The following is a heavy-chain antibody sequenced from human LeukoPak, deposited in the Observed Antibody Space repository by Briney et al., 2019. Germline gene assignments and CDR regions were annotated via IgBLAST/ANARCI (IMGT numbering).Heavy chain of an antibody. V-gene: IGHV1-18*01. Sequence: GASVKVSCKASGYTLTSYDISWVRQAPGQGLEWVGWISSYNGNTNSAQKFQGRVTMTTDTSTNTAYMELRRLRPDDTAVYYCARGLRDSSGFGDAFNIWGQGTMVTVSS. D-gene: IGHD3-22*01. CDR3: ARGLRDSSGFGDAFNI. J-gene: IGHJ3*02. CDR2: ISSYNGNT. CDR1: GYTLTSYD.